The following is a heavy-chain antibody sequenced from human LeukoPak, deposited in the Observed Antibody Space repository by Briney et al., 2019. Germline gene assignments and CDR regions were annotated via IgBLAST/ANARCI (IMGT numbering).Heavy chain of an antibody. V-gene: IGHV4-59*12. Sequence: SETLSLTCTVSGGSISSYYWSWIRQPPGKGLEWIGYIYYSGSTNYNPSLKSRVTISVDTSKNQFSLKLSPVTAADTAVYYCVRDRHWTNDWVFDYWGQGTLVTVSS. D-gene: IGHD1/OR15-1a*01. J-gene: IGHJ4*02. CDR2: IYYSGST. CDR3: VRDRHWTNDWVFDY. CDR1: GGSISSYY.